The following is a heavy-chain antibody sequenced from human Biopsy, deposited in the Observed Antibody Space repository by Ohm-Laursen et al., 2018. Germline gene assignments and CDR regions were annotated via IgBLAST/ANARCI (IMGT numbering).Heavy chain of an antibody. CDR1: GDTFTTSA. V-gene: IGHV1-69*06. J-gene: IGHJ1*01. D-gene: IGHD3-9*01. Sequence: SSVKVSCKSSGDTFTTSAINWVRQAPGQGLEWLGGNIPILGTGDYAQKFQDRVTVAADTSTSTATMELRSLRSDDTAVYYCATKLTGYFHHWGQGTLVIVSS. CDR2: NIPILGTG. CDR3: ATKLTGYFHH.